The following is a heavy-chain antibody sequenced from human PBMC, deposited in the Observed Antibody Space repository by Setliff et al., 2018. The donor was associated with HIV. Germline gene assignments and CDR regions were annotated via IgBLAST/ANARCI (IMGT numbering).Heavy chain of an antibody. CDR3: ARAPFLQFFRGSPYYFDY. V-gene: IGHV1-8*01. J-gene: IGHJ4*02. CDR1: GYTFLNYD. Sequence: ASVKVSCKASGYTFLNYDINWLRQAPGQGLEWMGRLTPHSGDTISADRFQGRLVMTTNTSTTTAFMELSSLRSDDTAVYYCARAPFLQFFRGSPYYFDYWGQGSLVTVSS. D-gene: IGHD3-10*01. CDR2: LTPHSGDT.